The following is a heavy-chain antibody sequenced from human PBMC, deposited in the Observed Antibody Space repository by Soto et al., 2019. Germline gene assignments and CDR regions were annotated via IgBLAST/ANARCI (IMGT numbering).Heavy chain of an antibody. V-gene: IGHV3-33*01. Sequence: PGGSLRLSCAPSGFTFISYGMHWARQAPGKGLEWVAVIWYDGSNKVYADSVKGRFTISRDNSKNTLYLQMNSLRAEDTAVYYCARDLSGDYGALDTWGQGTMVTVSS. CDR1: GFTFISYG. J-gene: IGHJ3*02. D-gene: IGHD4-17*01. CDR3: ARDLSGDYGALDT. CDR2: IWYDGSNK.